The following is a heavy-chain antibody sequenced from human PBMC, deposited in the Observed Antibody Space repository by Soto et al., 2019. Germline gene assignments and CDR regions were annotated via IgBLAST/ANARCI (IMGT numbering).Heavy chain of an antibody. Sequence: SVKVSFKASGYTFTRYYIHWVRQAPGQGLECVGWINPNSGGTNYAQKFQGRVTMTRDTSISTAYMELSRLRSDDTAVYYCTRVGLRCSSTSCYIDYGRDVWGQGTTGTVSS. D-gene: IGHD2-2*02. CDR2: INPNSGGT. V-gene: IGHV1-2*02. J-gene: IGHJ6*02. CDR3: TRVGLRCSSTSCYIDYGRDV. CDR1: GYTFTRYY.